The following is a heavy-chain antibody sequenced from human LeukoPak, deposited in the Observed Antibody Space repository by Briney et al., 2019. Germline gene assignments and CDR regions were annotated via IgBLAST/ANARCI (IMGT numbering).Heavy chain of an antibody. CDR3: ARERRTMVRGVMVLFWFDP. V-gene: IGHV4-34*01. D-gene: IGHD3-10*01. J-gene: IGHJ5*02. CDR1: RGSLSGYY. CDR2: INHIGST. Sequence: SETLSLTRAVYRGSLSGYYSSWIRPPPEKGLEWIGEINHIGSTTYNPSLRIRVTISVDTSKNQFSLKLSSVTVGDTAVDDCARERRTMVRGVMVLFWFDPWGQGTLVTVSS.